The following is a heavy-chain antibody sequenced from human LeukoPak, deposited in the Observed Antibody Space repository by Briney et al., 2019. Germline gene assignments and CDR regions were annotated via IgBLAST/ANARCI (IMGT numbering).Heavy chain of an antibody. D-gene: IGHD6-19*01. V-gene: IGHV1-46*01. CDR2: INPSGGST. J-gene: IGHJ3*02. Sequence: ASVKVSCKASGYTFTSYYMHWVRQAPGQGLEWMGIINPSGGSTGYAQKFQGRVTMTRDMSTSTVYMELSSLRSEDTAVYYCARDPVAGTGFDIWGQGTMVTVSS. CDR1: GYTFTSYY. CDR3: ARDPVAGTGFDI.